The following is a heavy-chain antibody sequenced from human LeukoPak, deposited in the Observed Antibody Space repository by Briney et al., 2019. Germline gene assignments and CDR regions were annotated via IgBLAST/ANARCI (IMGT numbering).Heavy chain of an antibody. J-gene: IGHJ5*02. Sequence: AGGPLRLSCAASGFTFDDYAMHWVRQAPGKGLEWVSGISWNSGSIGYADSVKGRFTISRDNAKNSPYLQMNSLRAEDTALYYCAKDRGSSGWPNWFDPWGQGTLVTVSS. CDR3: AKDRGSSGWPNWFDP. D-gene: IGHD6-19*01. CDR1: GFTFDDYA. CDR2: ISWNSGSI. V-gene: IGHV3-9*01.